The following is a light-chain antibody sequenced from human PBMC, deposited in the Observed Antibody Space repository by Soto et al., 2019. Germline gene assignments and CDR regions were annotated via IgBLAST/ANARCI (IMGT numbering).Light chain of an antibody. J-gene: IGLJ1*01. Sequence: QSALTQPASVSGSPGQSITISCTGTSSDVGAYKHVSWYQQHPGKVPKLKIYYDTNRPSGVSDRFSGSKSGNTASLTISGLQPEDEADYYCSSYTSSSTHVFGTGTKLTVL. CDR1: SSDVGAYKH. CDR2: YDT. CDR3: SSYTSSSTHV. V-gene: IGLV2-14*01.